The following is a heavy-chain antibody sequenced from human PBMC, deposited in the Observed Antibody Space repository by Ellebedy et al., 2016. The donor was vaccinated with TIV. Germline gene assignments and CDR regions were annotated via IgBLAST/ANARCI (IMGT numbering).Heavy chain of an antibody. J-gene: IGHJ4*02. CDR2: ISAYNGNT. CDR3: ARLDGLLWFGESPVVDY. CDR1: GYTFTSYG. V-gene: IGHV1-18*01. D-gene: IGHD3-10*01. Sequence: ASVKVSXKASGYTFTSYGISWVRQAPGQGLEWMGWISAYNGNTNYAQKLQGRVTMTTDTSTSTAYMELRSLRSDDTAVYYCARLDGLLWFGESPVVDYWGQGTLVTVSS.